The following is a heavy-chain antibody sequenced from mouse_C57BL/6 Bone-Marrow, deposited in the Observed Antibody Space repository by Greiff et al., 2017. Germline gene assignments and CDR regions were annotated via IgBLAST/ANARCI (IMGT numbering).Heavy chain of an antibody. CDR1: GYTFTSYW. J-gene: IGHJ2*01. CDR3: ARSGGGVDY. V-gene: IGHV1-64*01. D-gene: IGHD1-3*01. Sequence: QVQLQQPGAELVKPGASVKLSCKASGYTFTSYWMHWVKQRPGQGLEWIGLIHPNSGGTNYNEKFKSKATLTVDKSSSTAYMQRSSLTAEDAAVYYSARSGGGVDYWGQGTTLKVSS. CDR2: IHPNSGGT.